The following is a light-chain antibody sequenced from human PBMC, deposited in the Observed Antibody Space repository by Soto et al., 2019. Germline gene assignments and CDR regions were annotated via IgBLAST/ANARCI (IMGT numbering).Light chain of an antibody. CDR2: DAS. CDR3: QQYHSYSWT. V-gene: IGKV1-5*01. J-gene: IGKJ1*01. Sequence: DIQMTQSPSTLSASVGERVTITCRASQSISSWLAWYQQKPGKAPKLLIYDASSLESGVPSRFSDSRSGTEFTLTISSLQPDDVATYYCQQYHSYSWTFGQGTKVEIK. CDR1: QSISSW.